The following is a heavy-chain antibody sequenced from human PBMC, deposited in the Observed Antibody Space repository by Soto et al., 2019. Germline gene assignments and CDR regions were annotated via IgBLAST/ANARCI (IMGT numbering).Heavy chain of an antibody. CDR2: ISGSGDST. CDR1: GFSFRRYV. Sequence: LRLSFAASGFSFRRYVMTWVRQAPGKGLEWVSGISGSGDSTYYADSVKGRFTISRDNSKNTLYLQMNSLRAEDTAVYYCAKDGDVWGQGTTVTVSS. CDR3: AKDGDV. J-gene: IGHJ6*02. V-gene: IGHV3-23*01.